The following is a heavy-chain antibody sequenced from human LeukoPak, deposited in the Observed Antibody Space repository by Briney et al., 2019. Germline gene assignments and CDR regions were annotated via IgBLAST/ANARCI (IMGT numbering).Heavy chain of an antibody. V-gene: IGHV3-7*01. CDR3: TRDLGTGRPHDF. Sequence: GGTLRLSCAASRFSFNSYWMTWVRQAPGEGLEWVANLNQNGNEKYYEDSVRGRFTIFRDNARNSLYLQMDNLRVEDTGVYYCTRDLGTGRPHDFWGQGTLVTVSS. CDR1: RFSFNSYW. CDR2: LNQNGNEK. D-gene: IGHD3/OR15-3a*01. J-gene: IGHJ4*02.